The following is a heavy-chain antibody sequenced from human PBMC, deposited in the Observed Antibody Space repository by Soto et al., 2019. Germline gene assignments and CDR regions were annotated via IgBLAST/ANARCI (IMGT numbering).Heavy chain of an antibody. CDR1: GYTFTRYV. J-gene: IGHJ6*02. CDR2: ISAYNGNT. D-gene: IGHD3-3*01. Sequence: ASVKVSCKASGYTFTRYVISWVRQAPGQGLEWMGWISAYNGNTNYAQKLQGRVTMTTDTSTSTAYMELRSLRSDDTAVYYCARGGLTIFGVATTYGMDVWGQGTTVTVSS. CDR3: ARGGLTIFGVATTYGMDV. V-gene: IGHV1-18*01.